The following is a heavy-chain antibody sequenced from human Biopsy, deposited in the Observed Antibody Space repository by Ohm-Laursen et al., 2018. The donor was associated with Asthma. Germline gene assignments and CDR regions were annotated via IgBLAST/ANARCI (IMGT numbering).Heavy chain of an antibody. V-gene: IGHV3-33*06. D-gene: IGHD5-12*01. CDR3: ANESYLRGFGHTLDL. Sequence: SLRLSCTASGFTFRHYALHWVRQAPGKGLEWVAFILSDGGEPSYADSVKGRFSISRDNSKSTVYLQMNSLRAGDTAVYYCANESYLRGFGHTLDLWGQGTQVTFS. CDR1: GFTFRHYA. J-gene: IGHJ5*02. CDR2: ILSDGGEP.